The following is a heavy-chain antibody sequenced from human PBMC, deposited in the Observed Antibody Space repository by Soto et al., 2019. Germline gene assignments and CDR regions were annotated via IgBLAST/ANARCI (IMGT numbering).Heavy chain of an antibody. CDR2: IYHSGST. CDR1: CGSISSSNW. J-gene: IGHJ4*02. Sequence: SETLSLTCAFSCGSISSSNWWSWVRQPPGKGLEWIGEIYHSGSTNYNPSLKSRVTISVDKSKNQFSPKLSSVTAADTAVYYCARDLTYYDSSGYYSPYFDYWGQGTLVTVSS. V-gene: IGHV4-4*02. CDR3: ARDLTYYDSSGYYSPYFDY. D-gene: IGHD3-22*01.